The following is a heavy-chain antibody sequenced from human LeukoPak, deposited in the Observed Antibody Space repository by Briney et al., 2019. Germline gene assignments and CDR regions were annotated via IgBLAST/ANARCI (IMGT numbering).Heavy chain of an antibody. CDR1: GFTFSSYG. J-gene: IGHJ6*03. CDR3: AKQYYYDSSGYYPHYYYYYMDV. V-gene: IGHV3-30*18. D-gene: IGHD3-22*01. Sequence: GGSLRLSCAASGFTFSSYGMHWVRQAPGKGLEWVAVISYDGSNKYYAASVKGRFTISRDNSKNTLYLQMNSLRAEDTAVYYCAKQYYYDSSGYYPHYYYYYMDVWGKGTTVTVSS. CDR2: ISYDGSNK.